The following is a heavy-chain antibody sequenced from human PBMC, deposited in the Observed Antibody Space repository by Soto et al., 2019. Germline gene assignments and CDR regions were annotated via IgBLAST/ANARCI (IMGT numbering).Heavy chain of an antibody. D-gene: IGHD1-1*01. V-gene: IGHV1-69*01. CDR1: GGTFSSYA. Sequence: QVQLVQSGAEVKKPGSSVKVSCKASGGTFSSYAISWVRQAPGQGLEWMGGIIPIFSTANYAQKFQGRVTITADESTSTAYMELSSLRSEDTAVYYCVLYPNWNLNWFDPWGQGTLVTVSS. J-gene: IGHJ5*02. CDR2: IIPIFSTA. CDR3: VLYPNWNLNWFDP.